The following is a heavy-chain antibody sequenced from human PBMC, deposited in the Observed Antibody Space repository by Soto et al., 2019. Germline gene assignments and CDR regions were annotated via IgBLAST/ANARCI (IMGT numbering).Heavy chain of an antibody. Sequence: QVQLVQSGAEVKKPGSSVKVSCKASGGTFSSYAISWVRQAPGQGLEWMGGIIPIFGTANYAQKFQGRVKIIVYEATSPTSRVLSSLSCSKSAISDCPRNLGIAAGPDDYYGWNVW. CDR2: IIPIFGTA. D-gene: IGHD6-6*01. CDR1: GGTFSSYA. CDR3: PRNLGIAAGPDDYYGWNV. V-gene: IGHV1-69*12. J-gene: IGHJ6*01.